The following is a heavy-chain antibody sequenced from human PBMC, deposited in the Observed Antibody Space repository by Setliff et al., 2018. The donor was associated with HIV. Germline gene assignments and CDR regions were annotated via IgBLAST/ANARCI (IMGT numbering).Heavy chain of an antibody. V-gene: IGHV4-34*01. CDR3: ARRRWELLKRGAAFDI. CDR1: GGSFSGYY. D-gene: IGHD1-26*01. J-gene: IGHJ3*02. CDR2: INHSGST. Sequence: PSETLSLTCAVYGGSFSGYYWSWIRRPPGKGLEWIGEINHSGSTNYNPSLKSRVTISVDTSKNQFSLKLSSVTAADTAVYYCARRRWELLKRGAAFDIWGQGTMVTV.